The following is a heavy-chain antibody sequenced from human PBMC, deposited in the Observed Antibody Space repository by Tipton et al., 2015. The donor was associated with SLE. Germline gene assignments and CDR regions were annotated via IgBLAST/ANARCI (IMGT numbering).Heavy chain of an antibody. Sequence: SLRLSCAASGFTFSTSWMHWVRQAPGKGLVWVSRIKSDGSSTSYADSVQGRFTISRDNSKNMLYLQMNSLRVEDTAVYYCAKGGTGKFDYWGQGTLVTVSS. D-gene: IGHD7-27*01. CDR2: IKSDGSST. V-gene: IGHV3-74*01. J-gene: IGHJ4*02. CDR3: AKGGTGKFDY. CDR1: GFTFSTSW.